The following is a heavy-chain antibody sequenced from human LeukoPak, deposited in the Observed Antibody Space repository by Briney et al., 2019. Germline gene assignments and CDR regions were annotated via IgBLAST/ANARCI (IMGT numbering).Heavy chain of an antibody. J-gene: IGHJ4*02. CDR2: ISGSGGNT. D-gene: IGHD2-2*01. CDR3: AKGSSTSCYSHFDY. V-gene: IGHV3-23*01. Sequence: GGSLRLSCAASGFTFNNYAMNWVRQAPGKGLEWVSAISGSGGNTYYADSAKGRFTISRDNSKNTPYLQMNSLRAEDTAIYYCAKGSSTSCYSHFDYWGQGNLVTVSS. CDR1: GFTFNNYA.